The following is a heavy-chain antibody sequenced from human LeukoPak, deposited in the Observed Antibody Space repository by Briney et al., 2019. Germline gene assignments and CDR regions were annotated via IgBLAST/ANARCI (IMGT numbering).Heavy chain of an antibody. J-gene: IGHJ4*02. D-gene: IGHD3-9*01. CDR3: ATLERLVDSPPNEKYYFDY. Sequence: SETLSLTCTVSGGSVSSSSYYWGWIRQPPGKGLEWIGSIYYSGSTYYNPSLKSRVTISVDTSKNQFSLKVSSVTAADTAVYYCATLERLVDSPPNEKYYFDYWGQGTLVTVSS. CDR1: GGSVSSSSYY. V-gene: IGHV4-39*01. CDR2: IYYSGST.